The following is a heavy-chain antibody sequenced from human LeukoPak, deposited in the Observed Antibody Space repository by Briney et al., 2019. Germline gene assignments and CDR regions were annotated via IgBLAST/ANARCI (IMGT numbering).Heavy chain of an antibody. D-gene: IGHD5-24*01. CDR1: GFTVSSNY. CDR3: AMIDGYNFKEYYFDY. V-gene: IGHV3-53*05. J-gene: IGHJ4*02. CDR2: ISNDGDT. Sequence: GGSLRLSCAASGFTVSSNYMSWVRQGPGKGLECVSVISNDGDTYYADSVKGRFTISRDNSKNTMYLQMSSLRSEDTAVYYCAMIDGYNFKEYYFDYWGQGTLVTVSS.